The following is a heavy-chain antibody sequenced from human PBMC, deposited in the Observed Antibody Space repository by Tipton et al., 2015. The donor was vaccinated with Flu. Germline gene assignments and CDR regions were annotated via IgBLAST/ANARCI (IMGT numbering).Heavy chain of an antibody. D-gene: IGHD6-19*01. V-gene: IGHV1-69*09. Sequence: VQLVQSGAEVKKPGSSVKVSCKASGDRFTSYSISWVRQAPGQGLEWVGRVIPVLAVANYAQKFQGRVTITADKSTSTAYLELNNLRPEDTAVYYCAKTEGSTGWYYFDYWGQGTLVTVSS. CDR1: GDRFTSYS. CDR2: VIPVLAVA. CDR3: AKTEGSTGWYYFDY. J-gene: IGHJ4*02.